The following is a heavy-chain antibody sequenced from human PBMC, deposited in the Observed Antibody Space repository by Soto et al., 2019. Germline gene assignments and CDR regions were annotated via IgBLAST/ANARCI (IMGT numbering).Heavy chain of an antibody. CDR2: ISGSSGST. D-gene: IGHD6-6*01. CDR1: GFTFFNYV. J-gene: IGHJ4*02. V-gene: IGHV3-23*01. Sequence: GGSLRLSCAASGFTFFNYVMSWVRQAPGKGLEWVSAISGSSGSTYYADSVEGRFTVSRDNSKNTLYLQMNSLRAEDTAVYYCAKGSASARPYYFDYWGQGTLVTVSS. CDR3: AKGSASARPYYFDY.